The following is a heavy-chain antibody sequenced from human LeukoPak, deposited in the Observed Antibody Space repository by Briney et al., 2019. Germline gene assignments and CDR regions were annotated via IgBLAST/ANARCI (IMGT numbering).Heavy chain of an antibody. CDR3: ASREDWFDP. Sequence: KPSETLSLTCAVCGGSFSGYYWSWIRQPPGKGLEWIGEINHSGSTNYHPSLKSRVTISVDTSKNQFSLKLSSVTAADTAVYYCASREDWFDPWGQGTLVTVSS. J-gene: IGHJ5*02. CDR2: INHSGST. D-gene: IGHD1-26*01. CDR1: GGSFSGYY. V-gene: IGHV4-34*01.